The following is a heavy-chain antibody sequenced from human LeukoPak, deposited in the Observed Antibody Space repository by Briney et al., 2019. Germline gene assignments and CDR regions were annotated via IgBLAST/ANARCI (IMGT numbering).Heavy chain of an antibody. Sequence: GWSLRLSCAASGFMFSSYGMNWVRQAPGRGLEWVSYISSSSPTIYYADSVKGRFTISRDNAKSSVYLEMNSLRAEDTAVYYCATGGITIFGVVTYPNDWGQGTLVTVSS. CDR3: ATGGITIFGVVTYPND. J-gene: IGHJ4*02. CDR1: GFMFSSYG. D-gene: IGHD3-3*01. CDR2: ISSSSPTI. V-gene: IGHV3-48*01.